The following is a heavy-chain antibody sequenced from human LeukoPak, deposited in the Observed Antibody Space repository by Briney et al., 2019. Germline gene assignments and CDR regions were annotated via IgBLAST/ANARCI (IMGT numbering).Heavy chain of an antibody. Sequence: GGSLRLSCAASGFXFSSYSMNWVRQAPGKGLEWVSSISSSSSYIYYADSVKGRFTISRDNAKNSLYLQMNSLRAEDTAVYYCARFIAAAAYGMDVWGQGTTVTVSS. CDR1: GFXFSSYS. D-gene: IGHD6-13*01. CDR2: ISSSSSYI. V-gene: IGHV3-21*01. J-gene: IGHJ6*02. CDR3: ARFIAAAAYGMDV.